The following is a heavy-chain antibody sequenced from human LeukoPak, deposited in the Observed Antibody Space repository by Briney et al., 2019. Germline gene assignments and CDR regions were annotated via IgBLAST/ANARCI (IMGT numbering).Heavy chain of an antibody. J-gene: IGHJ5*02. Sequence: ASVTVSCTASGYTFTSYDINWVRQAPGQGLEWMGWMNPNTGSTGYTQRFQGRVTMTRNTSISTAYMELSSLRSEDTAVYYCARDLKNYDFWSGYYTTRWFDPWGQGTLVTVSS. CDR3: ARDLKNYDFWSGYYTTRWFDP. V-gene: IGHV1-8*01. CDR2: MNPNTGST. CDR1: GYTFTSYD. D-gene: IGHD3-3*01.